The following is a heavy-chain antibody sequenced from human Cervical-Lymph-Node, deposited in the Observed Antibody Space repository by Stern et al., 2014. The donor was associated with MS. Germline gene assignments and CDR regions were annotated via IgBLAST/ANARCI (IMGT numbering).Heavy chain of an antibody. CDR2: INPSGGST. Sequence: VQLVQSGAEVKKPGASVKVSCKASGYPFTSYYMHWVRQAPGQGLEWMGIINPSGGSTSYAQKFQGRVTMTRDTSTSTVYMELSSLRSEDTAVYYCAREMSSGWLGDYWGQGTLVTVSS. CDR3: AREMSSGWLGDY. CDR1: GYPFTSYY. V-gene: IGHV1-46*01. J-gene: IGHJ4*02. D-gene: IGHD6-19*01.